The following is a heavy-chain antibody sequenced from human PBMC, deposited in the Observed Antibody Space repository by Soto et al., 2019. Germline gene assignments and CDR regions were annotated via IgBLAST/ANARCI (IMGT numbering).Heavy chain of an antibody. CDR2: INPKFGDT. D-gene: IGHD3-10*01. CDR1: GYTFTAYY. V-gene: IGHV1-2*02. CDR3: ARNMDYYSGPGSGNGHGF. J-gene: IGHJ6*02. Sequence: QVQLVQSGAEVKEPGDSVRVSCEASGYTFTAYYIHWVRQAPGQGLEWMGWINPKFGDTTYAQDFQGRVSMTRDMSISTVDMELSRLPSDDTAIDYCARNMDYYSGPGSGNGHGFWGQGTTVTVFS.